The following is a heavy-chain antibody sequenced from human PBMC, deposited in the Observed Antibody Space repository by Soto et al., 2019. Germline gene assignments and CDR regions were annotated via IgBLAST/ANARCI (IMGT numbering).Heavy chain of an antibody. CDR1: GYTFTGYY. Sequence: ASVKVSCKASGYTFTGYYMHWVRQAPGQGLEWMGWINPNSGGKNYAQKFQGWVTMTRDTSISTAYMELSRLRSDDTAVYYCAREGRGSVSYLPMSYYYYGMDVWGQGTTVTVSS. CDR2: INPNSGGK. J-gene: IGHJ6*02. CDR3: AREGRGSVSYLPMSYYYYGMDV. V-gene: IGHV1-2*04. D-gene: IGHD3-10*01.